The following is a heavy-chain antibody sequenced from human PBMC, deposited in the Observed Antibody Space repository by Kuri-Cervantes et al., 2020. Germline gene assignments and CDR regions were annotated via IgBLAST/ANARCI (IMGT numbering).Heavy chain of an antibody. CDR1: GYTFTSYA. CDR2: INAGNGNT. CDR3: ASLGYCTSTSCYEDPVHSDY. Sequence: ASVKVSCKASGYTFTSYAVHWVRQAPGQRLEWMGWINAGNGNTKYSQKFQGRVTITRDTSASTAYMELSSLRSDDTAVYYCASLGYCTSTSCYEDPVHSDYWGQGTLVTVSS. J-gene: IGHJ4*02. D-gene: IGHD2-2*01. V-gene: IGHV1-3*01.